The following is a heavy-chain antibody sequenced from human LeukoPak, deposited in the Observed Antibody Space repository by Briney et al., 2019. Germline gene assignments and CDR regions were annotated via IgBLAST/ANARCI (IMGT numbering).Heavy chain of an antibody. Sequence: PGGSLRLSCAASGFTFSSYEMNWVRQAPGKGLEWVSYISSSSSTIYYADSVKGRFTISRDNAKNSLYLQMNSLRAEDTAVYYCARCMYYDFWSGYYKYYYYYMDVWGKGTTVTVSS. V-gene: IGHV3-48*01. CDR2: ISSSSSTI. CDR3: ARCMYYDFWSGYYKYYYYYMDV. J-gene: IGHJ6*03. CDR1: GFTFSSYE. D-gene: IGHD3-3*01.